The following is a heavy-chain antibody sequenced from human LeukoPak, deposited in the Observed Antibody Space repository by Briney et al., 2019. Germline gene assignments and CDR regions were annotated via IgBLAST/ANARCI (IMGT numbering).Heavy chain of an antibody. CDR2: ISSSGTVK. Sequence: QPGGSLRLSCAASGFTVSSYEMNWVRQAPGKGLEWVSYISSSGTVKFYADSVKGRFTISIDNAKNSLHLQMNSLRAEDTAVYFCARDWLRLGYWGQGTLVTVSS. CDR3: ARDWLRLGY. CDR1: GFTVSSYE. V-gene: IGHV3-48*03. D-gene: IGHD5-12*01. J-gene: IGHJ4*02.